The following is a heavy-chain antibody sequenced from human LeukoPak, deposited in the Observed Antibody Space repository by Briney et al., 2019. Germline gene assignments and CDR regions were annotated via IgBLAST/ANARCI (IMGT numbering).Heavy chain of an antibody. V-gene: IGHV3-48*03. Sequence: GGSLRLSCAVSGFTFSRYEMHWVRQAPGKGLEWISYISPSGNTVYYADSVKGRFTISRDNAKNSLYLQMNSLRAEDTAVYYCAALWVATAGVDPWGQGTLVIVSS. D-gene: IGHD5-12*01. J-gene: IGHJ5*02. CDR2: ISPSGNTV. CDR3: AALWVATAGVDP. CDR1: GFTFSRYE.